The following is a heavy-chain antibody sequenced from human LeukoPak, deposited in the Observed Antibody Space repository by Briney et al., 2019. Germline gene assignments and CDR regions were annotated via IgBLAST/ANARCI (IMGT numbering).Heavy chain of an antibody. D-gene: IGHD3-3*01. CDR3: ARDGGSYYDFWSAQRGQH. CDR1: GYTFTSYG. J-gene: IGHJ1*01. Sequence: ASVKVSCKASGYTFTSYGISWVRQPPAQGLEWMGWISAYNGNTNYAQKLQGRVTMTTDTSTSTAYMELRSLRSDDTAVYYCARDGGSYYDFWSAQRGQHWGQGTLVTVSS. CDR2: ISAYNGNT. V-gene: IGHV1-18*01.